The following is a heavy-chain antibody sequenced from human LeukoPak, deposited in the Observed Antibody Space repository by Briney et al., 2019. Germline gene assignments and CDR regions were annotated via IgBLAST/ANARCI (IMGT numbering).Heavy chain of an antibody. D-gene: IGHD6-13*01. CDR1: GGSISSYY. Sequence: SETLSLTCTVSGGSISSYYWSWIRQPPGKGLEWIGYIYYSGSTNYNPSLKSRVTISVDMSKNQFSLNLNSVTAADTAVYYCARLDRQQQLEYYFDYWGQGTLVTVSS. CDR3: ARLDRQQQLEYYFDY. J-gene: IGHJ4*02. V-gene: IGHV4-59*08. CDR2: IYYSGST.